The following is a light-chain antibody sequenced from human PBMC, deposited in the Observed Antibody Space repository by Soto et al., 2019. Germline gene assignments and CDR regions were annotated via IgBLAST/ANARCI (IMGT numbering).Light chain of an antibody. CDR2: DES. Sequence: ETMMSHSPDTLSVSLGERATLSCRASQSLRSSIAWYQQKPGQAPRLLIYDESTGATGIPDRFSGSGSGTDFNLTISGLQSEDFAVYYCQQYNNWPQTCGQGTKVDIK. CDR3: QQYNNWPQT. V-gene: IGKV3-15*01. J-gene: IGKJ1*01. CDR1: QSLRSS.